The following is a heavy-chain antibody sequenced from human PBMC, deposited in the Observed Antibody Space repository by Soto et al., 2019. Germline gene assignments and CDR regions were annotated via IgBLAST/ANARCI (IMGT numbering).Heavy chain of an antibody. CDR3: ARGGSGSYYKAADYYYMDV. CDR1: GGSFSGYY. J-gene: IGHJ6*03. CDR2: INHSGST. D-gene: IGHD3-10*01. V-gene: IGHV4-34*01. Sequence: PSDTLSLTCAVYGGSFSGYYWSWIRQPPGKGLEWIGEINHSGSTNYNPSLKSRVTISVDTSKNQFSLKLSSVTAADTAVYYCARGGSGSYYKAADYYYMDVWGKGTTLTVSS.